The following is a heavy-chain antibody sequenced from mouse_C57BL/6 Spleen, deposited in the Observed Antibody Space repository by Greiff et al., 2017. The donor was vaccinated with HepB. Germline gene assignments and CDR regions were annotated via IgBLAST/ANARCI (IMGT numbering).Heavy chain of an antibody. Sequence: EVQLQQSGPELVKPGASVKISCKASGYTFTDYYMNWVKQSHGKSLEWIGDINPNNGGTSYNQKFKGKATLTVDKSSSTAYMELRSLTSEDSAVYYCARVGFLWYFDVWGTGTTVTVSS. D-gene: IGHD4-1*01. CDR1: GYTFTDYY. CDR3: ARVGFLWYFDV. J-gene: IGHJ1*03. CDR2: INPNNGGT. V-gene: IGHV1-26*01.